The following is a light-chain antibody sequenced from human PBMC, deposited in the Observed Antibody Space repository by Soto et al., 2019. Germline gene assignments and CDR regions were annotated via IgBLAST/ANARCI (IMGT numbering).Light chain of an antibody. V-gene: IGLV2-14*01. CDR3: RSYTSSSTRV. J-gene: IGLJ3*02. Sequence: QSVLTQPASVSGSPGQSITISCTGTSSDVGGYNYVSWYQQHPGTAPKLMIYEVSNRPSGVSNRFSGSKSGNTASLTISGLQAEDEADYYCRSYTSSSTRVFGGGTKLTVL. CDR1: SSDVGGYNY. CDR2: EVS.